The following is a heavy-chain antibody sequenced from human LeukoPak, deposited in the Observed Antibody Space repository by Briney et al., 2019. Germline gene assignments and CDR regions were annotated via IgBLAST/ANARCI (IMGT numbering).Heavy chain of an antibody. CDR3: ARGIAAAAKQGGFDF. Sequence: SETLSLTCTVSGGSVSSADYYWSWIRQPPGRGLEYIGYIYYSGSTNYNPSLKSRVTMSVDTSKNQVSLRMISVTAADTAVYYCARGIAAAAKQGGFDFWGQGTLVTVSS. D-gene: IGHD6-13*01. CDR2: IYYSGST. J-gene: IGHJ4*02. CDR1: GGSVSSADYY. V-gene: IGHV4-61*08.